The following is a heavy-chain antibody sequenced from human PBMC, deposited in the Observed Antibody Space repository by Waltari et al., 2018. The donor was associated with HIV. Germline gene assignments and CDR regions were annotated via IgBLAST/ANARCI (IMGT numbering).Heavy chain of an antibody. D-gene: IGHD3-22*01. CDR2: ITWNSGIT. J-gene: IGHJ4*02. Sequence: EVQLVESGGGLVQPGRSLRLSCAASGFPFHASAMHWVRQVPGKGLEWVSGITWNSGITGYADSVKGRFTISRDNAKNSLYLQMNSLRAEDTALYYCVKDGGLSSRHYYVGYFDYWGQGTLVTVSS. V-gene: IGHV3-9*01. CDR1: GFPFHASA. CDR3: VKDGGLSSRHYYVGYFDY.